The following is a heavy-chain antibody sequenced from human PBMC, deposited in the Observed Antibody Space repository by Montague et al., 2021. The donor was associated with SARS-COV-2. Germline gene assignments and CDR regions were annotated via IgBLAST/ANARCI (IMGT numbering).Heavy chain of an antibody. J-gene: IGHJ6*02. D-gene: IGHD5-12*01. V-gene: IGHV4-31*03. Sequence: TLSLTCTVSGGSIRSGGYYWCWIRRHPGKGLEWIGYIYYSGSTYYXXXLKSRVTISVDTSKNQFSLKLSSVTAADTAVYYCARVEFDGGYDSVPLDVWGQGTTLTVSS. CDR1: GGSIRSGGYY. CDR2: IYYSGST. CDR3: ARVEFDGGYDSVPLDV.